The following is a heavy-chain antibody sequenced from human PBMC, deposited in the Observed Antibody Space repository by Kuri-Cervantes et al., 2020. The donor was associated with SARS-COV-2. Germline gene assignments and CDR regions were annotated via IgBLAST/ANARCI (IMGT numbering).Heavy chain of an antibody. Sequence: GESLKISCAASGFSFSDYYIHWVRQASGKGLEWVGRIRSKANNFATAYTASAEGRFTISRDDSKNTAYLQMNSLKTEDTAVYYCTRLDYAMDVWGQGTTVTVSS. CDR2: IRSKANNFAT. CDR1: GFSFSDYY. V-gene: IGHV3-73*01. J-gene: IGHJ6*02. CDR3: TRLDYAMDV. D-gene: IGHD6-6*01.